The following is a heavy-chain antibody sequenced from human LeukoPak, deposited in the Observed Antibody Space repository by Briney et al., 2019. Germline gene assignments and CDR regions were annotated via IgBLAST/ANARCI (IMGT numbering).Heavy chain of an antibody. V-gene: IGHV3-30-3*01. CDR3: ARDVVVGAKEYYFDY. Sequence: GRSLRLSCAASGFTFSSYAMHWVRQAPGKGLEWVAVISYDGSNKYYADSVKGRFTISRDNSKNTLYLQMDSLRAEDTAVYYCARDVVVGAKEYYFDYWGQGTLVTVSS. CDR2: ISYDGSNK. CDR1: GFTFSSYA. J-gene: IGHJ4*02. D-gene: IGHD1-26*01.